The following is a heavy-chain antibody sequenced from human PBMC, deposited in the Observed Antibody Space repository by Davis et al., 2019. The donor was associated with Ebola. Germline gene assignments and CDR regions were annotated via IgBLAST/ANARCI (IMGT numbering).Heavy chain of an antibody. D-gene: IGHD6-19*01. Sequence: GGSLRLSCAASGFTFSSYGMHWVRQAPGKGLEWVAVISYDGSNKYYADSVKGRFTISRDNSKNTLYLQMNSLRAEDTAVYYCAKDLGSGWYPYYYYGMDVWGQGTTVTVSS. J-gene: IGHJ6*02. CDR1: GFTFSSYG. CDR3: AKDLGSGWYPYYYYGMDV. V-gene: IGHV3-30*18. CDR2: ISYDGSNK.